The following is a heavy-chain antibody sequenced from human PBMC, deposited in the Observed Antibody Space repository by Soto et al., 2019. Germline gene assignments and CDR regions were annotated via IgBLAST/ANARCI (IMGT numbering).Heavy chain of an antibody. J-gene: IGHJ4*02. CDR3: ATPRYCSSTSCPNYFDY. Sequence: ASVKVSCKVSGYTLTELSMHWVRQAPGKGLEWMGGFDPEDGETIYAQKFQGRVTMTEDTSTDTAYMELSSLRSEDTAVYYCATPRYCSSTSCPNYFDYWGQGTLVTVSS. CDR1: GYTLTELS. CDR2: FDPEDGET. D-gene: IGHD2-2*01. V-gene: IGHV1-24*01.